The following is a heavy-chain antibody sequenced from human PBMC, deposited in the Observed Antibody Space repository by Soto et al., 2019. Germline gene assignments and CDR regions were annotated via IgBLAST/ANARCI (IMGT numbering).Heavy chain of an antibody. CDR3: AGDIYSYGSVGTPDI. J-gene: IGHJ3*02. CDR1: GFSFSSQA. V-gene: IGHV3-30-3*01. Sequence: QEQLMESGGGVVQPGRSLRLSCVASGFSFSSQAMHWVRQAPGKGLEWVAAISNDGNRQLYADSVKDRFTISRDNSRNTLDLQMNTLRTEDTGVYFCAGDIYSYGSVGTPDIWGQGTMVTVSS. D-gene: IGHD5-18*01. CDR2: ISNDGNRQ.